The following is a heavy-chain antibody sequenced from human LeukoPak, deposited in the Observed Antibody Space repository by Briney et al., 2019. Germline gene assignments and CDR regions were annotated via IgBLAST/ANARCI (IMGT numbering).Heavy chain of an antibody. CDR2: IFYSGST. J-gene: IGHJ5*02. D-gene: IGHD2-21*02. CDR3: ARGLLFSWFDP. CDR1: GGSINNYY. V-gene: IGHV4-59*12. Sequence: SETLSLTCSVSGGSINNYYWSWIRQPPGKGLEWIGYIFYSGSTNYNPSLKSRVTISVDTSRNQFSLKLSPVTAADTAVYYCARGLLFSWFDPWGQGTLVTVSS.